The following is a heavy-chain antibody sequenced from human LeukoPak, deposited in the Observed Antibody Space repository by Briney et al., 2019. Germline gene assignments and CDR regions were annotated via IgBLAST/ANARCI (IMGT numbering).Heavy chain of an antibody. CDR2: IKTDGSEK. Sequence: GGSLRLSCEGSGFTFSNYWMGWVRQAPGKGLQWVANIKTDGSEKYYVDSVKGRFTISRDNAKNSLYLQMNSLRAEDTAVYYCASWKVGATTPFYYYYGMDVWGQGTTVTVSS. D-gene: IGHD1-26*01. CDR3: ASWKVGATTPFYYYYGMDV. J-gene: IGHJ6*02. CDR1: GFTFSNYW. V-gene: IGHV3-7*01.